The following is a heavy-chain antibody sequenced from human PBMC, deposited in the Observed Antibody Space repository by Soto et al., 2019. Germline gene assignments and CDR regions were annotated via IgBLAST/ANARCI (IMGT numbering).Heavy chain of an antibody. D-gene: IGHD5-18*01. Sequence: GESLKISCAASGFTFSSYWMSWVRQAPGKGLEWVANIKQDGSEKYYVDSVKGRFTISRDNAKNSLYLQMNSLRAEDTAVYYCARVERGLWSTNYYYYYGMDVWGQGTTVTVSS. V-gene: IGHV3-7*05. CDR1: GFTFSSYW. J-gene: IGHJ6*02. CDR3: ARVERGLWSTNYYYYYGMDV. CDR2: IKQDGSEK.